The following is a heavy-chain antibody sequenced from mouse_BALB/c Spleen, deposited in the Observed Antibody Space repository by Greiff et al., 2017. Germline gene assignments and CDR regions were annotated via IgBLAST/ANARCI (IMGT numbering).Heavy chain of an antibody. CDR2: ICAGGST. J-gene: IGHJ4*01. CDR1: GFSLTSYG. D-gene: IGHD4-1*01. V-gene: IGHV2-9*02. CDR3: AGCLTGKGAMDY. Sequence: VQLQQSGPGLVAPSQSLSITCTVSGFSLTSYGVHWVRQPPGKGLEWLGVICAGGSTNYNSALMSRMSISKDNSTSQVFLKMNSLQTDDTAMYYCAGCLTGKGAMDYWGQGTSVTVSS.